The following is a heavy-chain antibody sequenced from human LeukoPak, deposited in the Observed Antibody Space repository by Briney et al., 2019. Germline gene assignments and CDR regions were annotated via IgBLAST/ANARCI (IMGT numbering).Heavy chain of an antibody. D-gene: IGHD4-17*01. CDR3: ARAGTVTPLYYFDY. Sequence: PGGSLRLSCAASGFTFDDYGMSWVRQAPGKGLEWVSGINWNGGSTGYADSVKGRFTISRDNAKNSLYLQMNSLRAEDTALYYCARAGTVTPLYYFDYWGQGTLVTVSS. CDR1: GFTFDDYG. J-gene: IGHJ4*02. CDR2: INWNGGST. V-gene: IGHV3-20*04.